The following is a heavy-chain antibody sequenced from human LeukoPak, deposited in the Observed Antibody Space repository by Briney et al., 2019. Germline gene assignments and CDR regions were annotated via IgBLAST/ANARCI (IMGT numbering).Heavy chain of an antibody. D-gene: IGHD2-2*02. V-gene: IGHV3-30-3*01. J-gene: IGHJ4*02. CDR1: GFTFSSYA. CDR2: ISYDGSNK. Sequence: GGSLRLSCAASGFTFSSYAMHWVRQAPGKGLEWVAVISYDGSNKYYADSVKGRFTISRDNSKNTLYLQMNSLRAEDTAVYYCAKDLLLGYCSSTSCYNFDYWGQGTLVTVSS. CDR3: AKDLLLGYCSSTSCYNFDY.